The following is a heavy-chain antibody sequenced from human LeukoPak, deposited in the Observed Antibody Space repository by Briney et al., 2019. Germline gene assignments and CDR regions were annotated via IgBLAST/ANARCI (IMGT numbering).Heavy chain of an antibody. D-gene: IGHD2-2*01. CDR2: INHSGST. CDR3: ARVRKRYCSSTSCFYYYYYMDV. V-gene: IGHV4-34*01. J-gene: IGHJ6*03. CDR1: GGSFSGYY. Sequence: PSETLSLTCAVYGGSFSGYYWSWIRQPPGKGLEWIGEINHSGSTNCNPSLKSRVTISVDASKNQFSLKLSSVTAADTAVYYCARVRKRYCSSTSCFYYYYYMDVWGKGTTVTVSS.